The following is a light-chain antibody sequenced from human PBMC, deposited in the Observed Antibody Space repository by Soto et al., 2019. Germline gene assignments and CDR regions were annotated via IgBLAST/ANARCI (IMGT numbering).Light chain of an antibody. CDR2: EVS. CDR1: SSDVGGYNY. CDR3: SSYAGSNNFV. Sequence: QSVLTQPPSASGSPGQSATISCTGTSSDVGGYNYVSWYQQHPGRAPKLMISEVSKRPSGVPDRFSASKSGNTASLTVSGLQAEDEADYYCSSYAGSNNFVFGTGTKVTVL. J-gene: IGLJ1*01. V-gene: IGLV2-8*01.